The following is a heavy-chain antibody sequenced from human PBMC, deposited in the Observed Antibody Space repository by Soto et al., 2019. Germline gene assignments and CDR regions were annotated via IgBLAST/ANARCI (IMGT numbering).Heavy chain of an antibody. Sequence: QVQLVQSGAEVNKPESSVKVSCKAPGGTFSNYAISWVRQAPGQGLEWMGGIIPMFGTANYAQRFQDRVTITGDKSTNTVYTELSSLRSEDTGAYDCAGGIQLWRRRINNDFSGWGQGTLVTVSS. D-gene: IGHD5-18*01. CDR1: GGTFSNYA. J-gene: IGHJ4*02. CDR3: AGGIQLWRRRINNDFSG. CDR2: IIPMFGTA. V-gene: IGHV1-69*14.